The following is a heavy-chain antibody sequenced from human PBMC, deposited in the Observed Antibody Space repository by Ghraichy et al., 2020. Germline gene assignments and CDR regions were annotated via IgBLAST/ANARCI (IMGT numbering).Heavy chain of an antibody. CDR3: ARARGGWCTTTNCFAEYAEY. D-gene: IGHD1-26*01. V-gene: IGHV3-7*01. CDR1: EFSFNKFW. Sequence: GGSLRLSCVGSEFSFNKFWMSWVRQAPGQGLEWVASIKQSGGEKHYADSLKGRIAISRDNTQNSLFLQLDSLRVDDTAVYYCARARGGWCTTTNCFAEYAEYWGEGTLVTVSS. J-gene: IGHJ4*02. CDR2: IKQSGGEK.